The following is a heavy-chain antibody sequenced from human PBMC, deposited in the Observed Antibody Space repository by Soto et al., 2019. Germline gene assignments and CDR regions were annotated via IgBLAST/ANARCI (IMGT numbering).Heavy chain of an antibody. V-gene: IGHV3-23*01. D-gene: IGHD5-12*01. CDR3: AKDVESGYSGYPDALYK. CDR1: GFTFSSYA. CDR2: VSGSGGTT. J-gene: IGHJ3*02. Sequence: EVQLLESGGGLVQPGGSLRLSCGASGFTFSSYAMNWVRQAPGKWLEWVSAVSGSGGTTYYADSVKGRFTISRDNSKNTLFLQMNSLRAEDTAVYYCAKDVESGYSGYPDALYKLGQGTIVTVSS.